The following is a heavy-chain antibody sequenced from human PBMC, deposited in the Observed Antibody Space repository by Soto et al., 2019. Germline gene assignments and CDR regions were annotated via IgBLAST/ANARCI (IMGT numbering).Heavy chain of an antibody. CDR3: ARRDNSGWYSLDY. J-gene: IGHJ4*02. V-gene: IGHV3-23*01. CDR2: VSPSGSNT. Sequence: EVQLLESGGGLVQPGGSLRLSCAVSGFIFSNYPMSWVRQAPGKGLEWVSSVSPSGSNTYYADSMKGRFTMSRDNSENRLHLQMNSLRAEDTAVYFCARRDNSGWYSLDYWGQETLVTVSS. CDR1: GFIFSNYP. D-gene: IGHD6-19*01.